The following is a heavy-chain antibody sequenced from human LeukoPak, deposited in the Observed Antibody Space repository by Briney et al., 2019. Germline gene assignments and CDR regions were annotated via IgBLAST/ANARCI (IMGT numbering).Heavy chain of an antibody. J-gene: IGHJ5*01. CDR2: IYYSGST. D-gene: IGHD6-19*01. V-gene: IGHV4-59*01. CDR1: GGSTSSYY. CDR3: AREILSSSAWFDS. Sequence: PSETLSLTCTVSGGSTSSYYWSWIRQPPGKGLEWIGYIYYSGSTSYNPSLKSRVTILVDTSKNQFSLKLTSVTAADTAVYYCAREILSSSAWFDSWGQGIRVTVSS.